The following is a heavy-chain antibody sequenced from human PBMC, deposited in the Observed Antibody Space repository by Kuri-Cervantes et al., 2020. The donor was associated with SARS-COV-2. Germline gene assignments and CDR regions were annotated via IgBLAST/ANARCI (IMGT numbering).Heavy chain of an antibody. Sequence: SETLSLTCAVSGGSISSGGYSWSWIRQPPGKGLEWIGSIYYSGSTYYNPSLKSRVTISVDTSKNQFSLKLSSVTAADTAVYYCASPRRDGYKLIPDPGWSFDPWGQGTLVTVSS. CDR2: IYYSGST. CDR1: GGSISSGGYS. J-gene: IGHJ5*02. CDR3: ASPRRDGYKLIPDPGWSFDP. V-gene: IGHV4-39*01. D-gene: IGHD5-24*01.